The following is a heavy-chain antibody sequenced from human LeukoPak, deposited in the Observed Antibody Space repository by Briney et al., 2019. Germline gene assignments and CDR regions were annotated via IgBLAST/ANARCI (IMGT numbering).Heavy chain of an antibody. CDR2: IYPGDSDT. CDR1: GYSFTSYW. D-gene: IGHD3-22*01. V-gene: IGHV5-51*01. CDR3: ASLSPDSSGSYFDY. Sequence: GEALKISCKGSGYSFTSYWIGWGRQRPGKGLELRVIIYPGDSDTRYSPSFQGQVTNSADKSISTAYLQWSSLKASDTAMYYCASLSPDSSGSYFDYWGQGTLVTVSS. J-gene: IGHJ4*02.